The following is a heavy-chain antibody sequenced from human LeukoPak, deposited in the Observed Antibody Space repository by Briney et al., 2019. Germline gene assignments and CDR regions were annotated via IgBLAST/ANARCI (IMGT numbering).Heavy chain of an antibody. J-gene: IGHJ3*02. CDR1: GYTFTGYY. CDR2: INPNSGGT. V-gene: IGHV1-2*02. Sequence: GASVKVSCKASGYTFTGYYIHWVRQAPGQGLGWMGWINPNSGGTNYAQKFQGRVTMTRDTSISTAYMELSRLRSDDTAVYYCAEYYYDSSGKSGVAFDIGGQGTMVTVSS. D-gene: IGHD3-22*01. CDR3: AEYYYDSSGKSGVAFDI.